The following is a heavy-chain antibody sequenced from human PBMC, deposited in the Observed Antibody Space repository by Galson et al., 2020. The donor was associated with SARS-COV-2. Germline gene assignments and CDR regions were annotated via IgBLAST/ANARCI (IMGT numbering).Heavy chain of an antibody. CDR2: ISGSGGNT. Sequence: GGSLRLSCASSGFTFSSYAMSWVRQAPGKGLEWVSAISGSGGNTCYADSVKGRFTISRDNSKSTLYLQMNNLRAEDTATYYCAKDGMKFLLVPRFLHHWGQGTLVTVSS. J-gene: IGHJ1*01. CDR1: GFTFSSYA. D-gene: IGHD3-22*01. V-gene: IGHV3-23*01. CDR3: AKDGMKFLLVPRFLHH.